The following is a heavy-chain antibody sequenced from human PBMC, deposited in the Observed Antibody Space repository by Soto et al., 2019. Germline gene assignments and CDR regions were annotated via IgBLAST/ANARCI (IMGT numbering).Heavy chain of an antibody. V-gene: IGHV1-24*01. CDR3: ATDTPPGYYDSSGYYHTGDGLDY. D-gene: IGHD3-22*01. CDR2: FDPEDGET. Sequence: ASVKVSCKVSGYTLTELSMHWVRQAPGKGLEWMGVFDPEDGETIYAQKFQGRVTMTEDTSTDTAYMELSSLRSEDTAVYYCATDTPPGYYDSSGYYHTGDGLDYWGQGTLVTVSS. J-gene: IGHJ4*02. CDR1: GYTLTELS.